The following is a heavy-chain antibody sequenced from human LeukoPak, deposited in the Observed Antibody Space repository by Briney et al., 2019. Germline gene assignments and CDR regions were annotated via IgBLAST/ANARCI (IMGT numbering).Heavy chain of an antibody. J-gene: IGHJ4*02. D-gene: IGHD3-10*01. V-gene: IGHV3-23*01. CDR3: TRELFDFDY. Sequence: GGSLRLSCAASGFTFRTYAMNWVRQAPGKGLEWVSAISADGDSTYYADSVEGRFTISRDNSKNTLYLQMNSLRPGDTAVYYCTRELFDFDYWGQGTLVTVSS. CDR2: ISADGDST. CDR1: GFTFRTYA.